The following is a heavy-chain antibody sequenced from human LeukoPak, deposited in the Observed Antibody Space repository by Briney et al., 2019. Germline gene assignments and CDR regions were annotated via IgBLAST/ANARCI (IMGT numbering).Heavy chain of an antibody. J-gene: IGHJ4*02. CDR3: ARDRGSLYYFDY. D-gene: IGHD3-10*01. V-gene: IGHV4-34*01. Sequence: PSETLSLTCAVYGGSFSAYYWSWIRQPPGKGLEWIGEINHSGSTNYNPSLKSRVTISLDTSKNQFSLTLTSVTAADTAVYYCARDRGSLYYFDYWGQGTLVTVSS. CDR1: GGSFSAYY. CDR2: INHSGST.